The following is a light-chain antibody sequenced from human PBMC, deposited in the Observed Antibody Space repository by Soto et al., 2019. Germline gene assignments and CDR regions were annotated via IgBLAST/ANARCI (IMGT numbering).Light chain of an antibody. V-gene: IGKV1-5*01. Sequence: DIQMTQSPSTLSASVGDRVTITCRASQSISSWLAWYQQKPGKAPKLLIYDASSLESGVPSRFSGSGSGTEFTITLSSLQPDDFATYYGHQYNSYQSTFGQGTKLEIK. CDR2: DAS. CDR1: QSISSW. CDR3: HQYNSYQST. J-gene: IGKJ2*01.